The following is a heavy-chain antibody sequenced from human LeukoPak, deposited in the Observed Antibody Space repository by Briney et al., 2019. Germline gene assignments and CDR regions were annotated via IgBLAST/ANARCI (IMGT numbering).Heavy chain of an antibody. CDR1: GGSFSGYY. V-gene: IGHV4-59*01. Sequence: KPSETLSLTCAVYGGSFSGYYWSWIRQPPGKGLEWIGYIYYSGSTNYNPSLKSRVTISVDTSKNQFSLKLSSVTAADTAVYYCARVGGSHYYDSSGLDYWGQGTLVTVSS. CDR2: IYYSGST. J-gene: IGHJ4*02. D-gene: IGHD3-22*01. CDR3: ARVGGSHYYDSSGLDY.